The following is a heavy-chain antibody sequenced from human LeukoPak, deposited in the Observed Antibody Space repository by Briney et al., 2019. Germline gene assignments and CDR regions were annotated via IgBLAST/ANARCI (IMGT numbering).Heavy chain of an antibody. D-gene: IGHD3-9*01. CDR2: IYYSGST. J-gene: IGHJ5*02. V-gene: IGHV4-39*07. Sequence: GSLRLSCGASGFTFSSNGMHWIRQPPGKGLEWIESIYYSGSTYYNPSLKSRVTISVDTSKNQFSLKLSSVTAADTAVYYCARDILTGYYWASWFDPWGQGTLVTVSS. CDR1: GFTFSSNGM. CDR3: ARDILTGYYWASWFDP.